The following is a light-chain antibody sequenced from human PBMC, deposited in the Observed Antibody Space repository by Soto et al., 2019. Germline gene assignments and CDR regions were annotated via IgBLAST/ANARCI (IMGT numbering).Light chain of an antibody. V-gene: IGKV3-11*01. CDR2: DAS. CDR1: QSVSSY. J-gene: IGKJ1*01. CDR3: QQRSNWPMT. Sequence: EIVLTQSPATLSLSPGERATLSCRASQSVSSYLAWYQQKPGQAPRLLIYDASNRATGIPARFSGSGSGTDFTRTISSLEPEDFAVYYGQQRSNWPMTFGQGTKVEIK.